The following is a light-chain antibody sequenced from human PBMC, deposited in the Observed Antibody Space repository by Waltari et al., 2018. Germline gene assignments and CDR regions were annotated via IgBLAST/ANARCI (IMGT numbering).Light chain of an antibody. J-gene: IGLJ1*01. Sequence: QSVLTQPPPASGTPGQTVTISCSGSSPNVGSSTLSWYQQLPGTAPKLLIFSHNQRPSGVPDRFSGSKSGTSASLAISGLQSEDEADYFCAAWDDSLNGFYVFGTGTRVTVL. CDR1: SPNVGSST. CDR2: SHN. V-gene: IGLV1-44*01. CDR3: AAWDDSLNGFYV.